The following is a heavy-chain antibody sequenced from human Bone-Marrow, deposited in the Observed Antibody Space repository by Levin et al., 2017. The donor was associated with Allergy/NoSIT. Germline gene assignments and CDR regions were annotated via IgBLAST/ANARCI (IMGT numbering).Heavy chain of an antibody. CDR1: GYFGGSEFF. J-gene: IGHJ4*02. CDR3: ARLLWLPEQNLAGYDY. Sequence: SETLSLTCGVSGYFGGSEFFWGWIRQPPGKGLEWIANVHQSGTTYYNPSLSSRLSTALDTSKNEFSLRLTSVTAADTAVYYCARLLWLPEQNLAGYDYWGQGSLVTVSS. D-gene: IGHD1/OR15-1a*01. V-gene: IGHV4-38-2*01. CDR2: VHQSGTT.